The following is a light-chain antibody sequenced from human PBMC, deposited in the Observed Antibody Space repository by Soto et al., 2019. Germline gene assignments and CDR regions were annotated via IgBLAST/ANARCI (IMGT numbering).Light chain of an antibody. CDR2: YNN. Sequence: QPVLTQPPSASGTAGQVVTISCSGGDSNIGSNSVYWYQHLPRMAPKLLIYYNNQRPSGVPDRFSGSRSGTSASLAIVGLRSEDEAVYYCAAWDASLSAFVFGNGTKLTVL. V-gene: IGLV1-47*02. J-gene: IGLJ1*01. CDR3: AAWDASLSAFV. CDR1: DSNIGSNS.